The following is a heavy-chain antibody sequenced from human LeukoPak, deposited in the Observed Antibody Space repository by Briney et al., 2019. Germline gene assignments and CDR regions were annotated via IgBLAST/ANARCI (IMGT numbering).Heavy chain of an antibody. D-gene: IGHD2-15*01. CDR3: ARDQSSGGRWLDY. J-gene: IGHJ4*02. Sequence: GGSLRLSCAASGFTFSNYGMHWVRQAPGKGLEWVAVISYDGSKTYYADSVKGRFTISRDNSKNTVYLQMNSLSTEDTAMYYCARDQSSGGRWLDYWGQGTLVTVSS. V-gene: IGHV3-30*03. CDR2: ISYDGSKT. CDR1: GFTFSNYG.